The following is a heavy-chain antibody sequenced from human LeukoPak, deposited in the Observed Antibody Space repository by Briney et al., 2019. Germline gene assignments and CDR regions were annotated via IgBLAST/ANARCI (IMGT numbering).Heavy chain of an antibody. CDR2: ITGSGIST. Sequence: ETLSLTCAVYGGSFSGYYWSWIRQPPGKGLEWVSEITGSGISTYYADSVKGRFTISRDNSKNTLYLQMNSLRAEDTAVYYCAREHFDFDYWGQGTLVTVSS. J-gene: IGHJ4*02. V-gene: IGHV3-23*01. D-gene: IGHD2/OR15-2a*01. CDR3: AREHFDFDY. CDR1: GGSFSGYY.